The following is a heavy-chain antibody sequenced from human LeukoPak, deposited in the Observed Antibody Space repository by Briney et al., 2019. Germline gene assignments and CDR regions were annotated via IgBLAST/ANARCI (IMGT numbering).Heavy chain of an antibody. CDR1: GFTLCNYW. Sequence: GGSLRLSCAASGFTLCNYWMSWVRQAPGKGLEWVANIKQDGSDKYYVDSVKGRFTISRDNAKNSLYLQMNSLRAEDTAVYYCARGRYWGQGTLVTVSS. CDR3: ARGRY. CDR2: IKQDGSDK. V-gene: IGHV3-7*01. D-gene: IGHD5-24*01. J-gene: IGHJ4*02.